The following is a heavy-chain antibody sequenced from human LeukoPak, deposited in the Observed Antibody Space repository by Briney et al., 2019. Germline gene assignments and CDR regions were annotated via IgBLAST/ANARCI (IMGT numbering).Heavy chain of an antibody. J-gene: IGHJ6*02. CDR1: GYTFTGYY. CDR3: ASNPPTSSTYYYYGMDV. CDR2: INPNSGGT. Sequence: ASVKVSCKASGYTFTGYYMHWVRQAPGQELEWVGWINPNSGGTNYAQKFQGRVTMTRDTSISTAYMELSRLRSDDTAVYYCASNPPTSSTYYYYGMDVWGQGTTVTVSS. V-gene: IGHV1-2*02. D-gene: IGHD2-2*01.